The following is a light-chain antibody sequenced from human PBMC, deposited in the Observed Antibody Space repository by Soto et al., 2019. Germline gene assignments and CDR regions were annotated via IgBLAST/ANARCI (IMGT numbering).Light chain of an antibody. CDR2: GAS. CDR3: QQYNSWVT. Sequence: EIVLTQSPVTLSVSPGERATLSCRASQSISTTLVWYQQKPGQAPGLLIYGASTRATGVPARFSGSGSGTEFTLTISSLQSEDFAVYYCQQYNSWVTFGGGTKVEIK. J-gene: IGKJ4*01. V-gene: IGKV3-15*01. CDR1: QSISTT.